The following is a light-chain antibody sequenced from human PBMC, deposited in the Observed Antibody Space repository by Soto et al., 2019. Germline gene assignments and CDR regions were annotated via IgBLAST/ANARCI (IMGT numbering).Light chain of an antibody. CDR3: QQYDNLPLT. CDR1: QDIRNY. CDR2: DAS. Sequence: DIQMTQSPSSLSASVGDRVTITCQASQDIRNYLNWYQQKPGKAPKLLIYDASNLETGVPSRFSGSVSGTDFTFTISSLQPEDIATYYCQQYDNLPLTFGGGTKVEIK. V-gene: IGKV1-33*01. J-gene: IGKJ4*01.